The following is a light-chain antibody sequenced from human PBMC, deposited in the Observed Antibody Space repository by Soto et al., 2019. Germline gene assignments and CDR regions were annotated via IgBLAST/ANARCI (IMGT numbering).Light chain of an antibody. V-gene: IGKV1-33*01. J-gene: IGKJ2*01. CDR3: QQYGNLPPYT. Sequence: GVPSRFRGSRSGTEFTFTISNLQPEDFGAYYCQQYGNLPPYTFGQGTKLEIK.